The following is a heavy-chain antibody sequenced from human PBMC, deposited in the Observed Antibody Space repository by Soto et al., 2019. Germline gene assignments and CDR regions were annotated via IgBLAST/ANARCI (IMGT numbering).Heavy chain of an antibody. CDR3: AGQPTAGSYYDLGSYYYYYGMDV. Sequence: SETLSLTCTVSGGSVSSGDYYWNWIRQPPGEGLEWIGYIYYSGSTYYNPSLKSRVTISPDTSKNQFSLKLSSVTAADTAVYYCAGQPTAGSYYDLGSYYYYYGMDVWGQGTTVTVSS. V-gene: IGHV4-30-4*01. CDR1: GGSVSSGDYY. J-gene: IGHJ6*02. CDR2: IYYSGST. D-gene: IGHD3-10*01.